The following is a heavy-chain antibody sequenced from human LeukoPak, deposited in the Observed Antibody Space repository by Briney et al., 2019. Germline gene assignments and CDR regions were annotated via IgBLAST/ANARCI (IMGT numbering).Heavy chain of an antibody. J-gene: IGHJ4*02. D-gene: IGHD6-13*01. CDR2: IYYSGST. Sequence: SETLSLTCTVSGGSVSSGSYYWSWIRQPPGKGLEWIGYIYYSGSTNYNPSLKSRVTISVDTSKNQFSLKLSSVTAADTAVYYCASYFRSNWIFDYWGQGTLVTVSS. V-gene: IGHV4-61*01. CDR3: ASYFRSNWIFDY. CDR1: GGSVSSGSYY.